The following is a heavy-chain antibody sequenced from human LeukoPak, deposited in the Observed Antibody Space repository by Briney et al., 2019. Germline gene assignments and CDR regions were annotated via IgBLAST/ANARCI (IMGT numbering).Heavy chain of an antibody. CDR1: GFSLSTSGVG. J-gene: IGHJ1*01. D-gene: IGHD2-8*01. CDR2: IFWNNGK. CDR3: AHMRYCTDGTCLFFQH. V-gene: IGHV2-5*01. Sequence: SGPTLVKPTQTLTLTCTFSGFSLSTSGVGVGWIRQPPGEALEWLAVIFWNNGKFYSPSLKNRLTITKETSKNQVVLTMTNMDAVDTATYFCAHMRYCTDGTCLFFQHWGQGTLVTVSS.